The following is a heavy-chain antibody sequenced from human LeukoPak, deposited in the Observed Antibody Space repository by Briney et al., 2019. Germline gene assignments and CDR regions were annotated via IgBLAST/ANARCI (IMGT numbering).Heavy chain of an antibody. V-gene: IGHV4-59*01. CDR2: ISYSGST. CDR3: ARARSGSDSLGWFDP. Sequence: PSETLSLTCTVSGGSISNYWSWIRQPPGKGLEWIGYISYSGSTNYNPSLKSRVTISVDTSKNQFSLKLSSVTAADTAVYYCARARSGSDSLGWFDPWGQGTLVTVSS. CDR1: GGSISNY. J-gene: IGHJ5*02. D-gene: IGHD3-10*01.